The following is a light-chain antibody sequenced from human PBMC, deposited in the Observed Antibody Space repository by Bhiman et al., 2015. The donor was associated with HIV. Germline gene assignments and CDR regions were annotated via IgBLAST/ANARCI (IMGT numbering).Light chain of an antibody. CDR3: GTWDSSLSAVV. Sequence: QSVLTQPPSVSGAPGQRVTISCTGSSSNIGAGYDVHWFQQLPKTAPKLLIYGNSNRPSGIPARFSGSKSGTSATLAITALQTGDEGDYYCGTWDSSLSAVVFGGGTKLTVL. CDR2: GNS. V-gene: IGLV1-50*01. CDR1: SSNIGAGYD. J-gene: IGLJ2*01.